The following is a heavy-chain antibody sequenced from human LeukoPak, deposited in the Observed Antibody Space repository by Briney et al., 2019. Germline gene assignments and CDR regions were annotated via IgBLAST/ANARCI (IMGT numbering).Heavy chain of an antibody. Sequence: ASVKVSCKVSGYTLTELSMHWVRQAPGKGLEWMGGFDPEDGETIYAQKFQGRVTMTEDTSTDTAYMELSSLRSEDTAVYYCSTVGMVRGVTPYYFDYWGQGTLVTVSS. J-gene: IGHJ4*02. CDR3: STVGMVRGVTPYYFDY. CDR1: GYTLTELS. CDR2: FDPEDGET. D-gene: IGHD3-10*01. V-gene: IGHV1-24*01.